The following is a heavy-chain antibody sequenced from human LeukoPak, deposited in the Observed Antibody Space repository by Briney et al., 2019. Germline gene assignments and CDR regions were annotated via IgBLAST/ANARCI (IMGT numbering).Heavy chain of an antibody. CDR1: GGTFISYA. D-gene: IGHD4-17*01. CDR3: ARMTTGYYGMDV. CDR2: IIPILGIA. V-gene: IGHV1-69*04. J-gene: IGHJ6*02. Sequence: GASVKVSCKASGGTFISYAISWVRQAPGQGLEWMGRIIPILGIANYAQKFQGRVTITADKSTSTAYMELSSLRSEDTAVYYCARMTTGYYGMDVWGQGTTVTVSS.